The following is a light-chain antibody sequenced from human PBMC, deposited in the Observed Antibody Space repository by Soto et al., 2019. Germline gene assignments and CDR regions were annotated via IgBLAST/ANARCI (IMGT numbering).Light chain of an antibody. CDR3: EQYNNWFSIT. CDR1: QSVRSK. V-gene: IGKV3-15*01. CDR2: DTY. Sequence: ERVLTQSPAAPSVFPGERATPSFRSSQSVRSKVAWYQQKPGQAPSLVIYDTYIRATGIPARFSGSGFGTEFTLTISSLQPEDFAVYYCEQYNNWFSITFGQGTRLEIK. J-gene: IGKJ5*01.